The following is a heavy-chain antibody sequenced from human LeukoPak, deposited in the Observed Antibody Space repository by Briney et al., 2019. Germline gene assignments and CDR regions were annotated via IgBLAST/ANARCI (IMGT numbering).Heavy chain of an antibody. J-gene: IGHJ3*02. V-gene: IGHV4-39*07. Sequence: SETLSLTCTVSGGSISSSSFYWGWIRQPPGKGLEWIGSIYYSGSTYYNPSLKSRVTMSVDTSMNQFSLKMSSVTAADTAVYYCARWCLTDAFDIWGQGTMVTVSS. D-gene: IGHD4/OR15-4a*01. CDR3: ARWCLTDAFDI. CDR2: IYYSGST. CDR1: GGSISSSSFY.